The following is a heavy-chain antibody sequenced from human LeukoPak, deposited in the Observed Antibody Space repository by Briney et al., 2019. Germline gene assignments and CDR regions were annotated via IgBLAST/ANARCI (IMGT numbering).Heavy chain of an antibody. CDR2: IIPIFGTA. J-gene: IGHJ4*02. Sequence: SVKVSCKASGYSFADYYMHWVRQAPGQGLEWMGGIIPIFGTANYAQKFQGRVTITADKSTSTAYMELSSLRSEDTAVYYCARAARYYYGSGSYWPDRYYFDYWGQGTLVTVSS. CDR1: GYSFADYY. D-gene: IGHD3-10*01. CDR3: ARAARYYYGSGSYWPDRYYFDY. V-gene: IGHV1-69*06.